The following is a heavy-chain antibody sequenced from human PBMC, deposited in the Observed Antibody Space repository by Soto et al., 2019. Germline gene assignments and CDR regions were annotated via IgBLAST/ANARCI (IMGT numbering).Heavy chain of an antibody. CDR1: GGSINSDEFY. CDR3: ARMGLHLGELSRNWFDP. Sequence: QVQLQESGPGLVKPSQTLSLTCSLSGGSINSDEFYWTWIRQSPGKGLEWIGYIYSSGRTHYNPSLKSRSNISLDTSNNLLSLRLSSVTAADTAVYYCARMGLHLGELSRNWFDPWGRGTLVTVSS. CDR2: IYSSGRT. J-gene: IGHJ5*02. D-gene: IGHD3-16*02. V-gene: IGHV4-31*03.